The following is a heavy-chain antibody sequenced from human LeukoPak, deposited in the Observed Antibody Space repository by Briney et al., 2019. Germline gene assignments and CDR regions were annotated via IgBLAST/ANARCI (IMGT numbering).Heavy chain of an antibody. Sequence: GGSLRLSCAASGFTFSSFSMNWVRQAPGKGLEWVSYISGSSSSIYYADSVQGRFTISRDNAKNSLYLQMNSLTDEDTAVYYCARGLGAFDYWGQGTLVTVSS. CDR2: ISGSSSSI. J-gene: IGHJ4*02. CDR3: ARGLGAFDY. V-gene: IGHV3-48*02. D-gene: IGHD3-16*01. CDR1: GFTFSSFS.